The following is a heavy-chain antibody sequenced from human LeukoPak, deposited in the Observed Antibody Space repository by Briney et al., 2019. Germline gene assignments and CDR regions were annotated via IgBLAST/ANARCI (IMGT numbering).Heavy chain of an antibody. Sequence: SSETLSLTCAVYGGSFSGYYCHWIRQPPGKGLEWIGEICHRGNTKYYPSLKSRVTISLDTSKNQFSLKLSSATAAGTAMYYCFLWDTVVSRDYWGQGTLVTVSS. CDR1: GGSFSGYY. J-gene: IGHJ4*02. D-gene: IGHD4-23*01. CDR3: FLWDTVVSRDY. CDR2: ICHRGNT. V-gene: IGHV4-34*01.